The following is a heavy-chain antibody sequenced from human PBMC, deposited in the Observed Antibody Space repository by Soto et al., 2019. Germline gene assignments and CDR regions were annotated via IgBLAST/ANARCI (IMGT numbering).Heavy chain of an antibody. V-gene: IGHV3-48*01. Sequence: PGGSLRLSCAASGVTFSTYSMNWVRQAPGRGLEWVSYISSGGGSIYYADSVKGRFTISRDNAKNSLYLQINSLRVEDTAVYYCARLYCTGGACPSEYWGQGTLVTVSS. CDR3: ARLYCTGGACPSEY. CDR1: GVTFSTYS. J-gene: IGHJ4*02. CDR2: ISSGGGSI. D-gene: IGHD2-8*02.